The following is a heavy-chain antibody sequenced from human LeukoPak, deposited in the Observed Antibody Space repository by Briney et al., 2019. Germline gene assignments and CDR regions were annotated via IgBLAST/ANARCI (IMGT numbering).Heavy chain of an antibody. D-gene: IGHD4-17*01. Sequence: ASVKVSCKASGGTFSSYAISWVRQAPGQGLEWMGRIIPILGIANYAQKFQGRVTITADKSTSTAYMELSSLRSEDTAVYYCAIKSEDYGDYHYCGQGTLLTVSS. CDR2: IIPILGIA. CDR1: GGTFSSYA. V-gene: IGHV1-69*04. CDR3: AIKSEDYGDYHY. J-gene: IGHJ4*02.